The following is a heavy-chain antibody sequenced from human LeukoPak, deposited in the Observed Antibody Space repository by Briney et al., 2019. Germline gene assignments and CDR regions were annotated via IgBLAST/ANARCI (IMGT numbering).Heavy chain of an antibody. D-gene: IGHD3-22*01. CDR1: GYTFTSYY. J-gene: IGHJ4*02. CDR2: INPSGGST. CDR3: ARGPSGNYYDSSGYLDY. V-gene: IGHV1-46*01. Sequence: ASVKVSCKASGYTFTSYYMHWVRQAPGQGLEWMGIINPSGGSTSYAQKFQGRVTMTRDTSTSTVYMELSSLRSEDTAVYCCARGPSGNYYDSSGYLDYWGQGTLVTVSS.